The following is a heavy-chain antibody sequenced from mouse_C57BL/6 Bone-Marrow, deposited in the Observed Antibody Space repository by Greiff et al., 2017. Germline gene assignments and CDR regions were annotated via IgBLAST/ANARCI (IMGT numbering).Heavy chain of an antibody. CDR3: ARDYGSSYWYFDV. CDR1: GYTFTSYD. D-gene: IGHD1-1*01. V-gene: IGHV1-85*01. J-gene: IGHJ1*03. CDR2: IYPRDGST. Sequence: VQVVESGAELARPGASVKLSCKASGYTFTSYDINWVKQRPGQGLEWIGWIYPRDGSTKYNEKFKGKATLTVDTSSSTAYMELHSLTSEDSAVYFCARDYGSSYWYFDVWGTGTTVTVSS.